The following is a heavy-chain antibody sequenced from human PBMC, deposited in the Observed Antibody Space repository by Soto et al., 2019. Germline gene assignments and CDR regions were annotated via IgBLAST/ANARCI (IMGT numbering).Heavy chain of an antibody. CDR2: IIPIFGTA. V-gene: IGHV1-69*13. J-gene: IGHJ4*01. Sequence: SLKVSYKATVRTFSIYAISWVRQAPGQGLEWMGGIIPIFGTANYAQKFQGRVTITADESTSTAYMELSSLRSEDTAVYYCGRVGDSSGYYSPFAYWGQ. CDR3: GRVGDSSGYYSPFAY. CDR1: VRTFSIYA. D-gene: IGHD3-22*01.